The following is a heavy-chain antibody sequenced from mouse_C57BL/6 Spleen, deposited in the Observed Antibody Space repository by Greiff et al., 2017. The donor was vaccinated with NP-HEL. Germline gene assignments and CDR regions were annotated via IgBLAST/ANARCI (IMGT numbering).Heavy chain of an antibody. D-gene: IGHD1-1*01. CDR3: ARSSDGSSFSFAY. J-gene: IGHJ3*01. CDR1: GFTFSDYG. Sequence: EVQVVESGGGLVKPGGSLKLSCAASGFTFSDYGMHWVRQAPEKGLEWVAYISSGSSTIYYADTVKGRFTISRDNAKNTLFLQMTSLRSEDTAMYYCARSSDGSSFSFAYWGQGTLVTVSA. V-gene: IGHV5-17*01. CDR2: ISSGSSTI.